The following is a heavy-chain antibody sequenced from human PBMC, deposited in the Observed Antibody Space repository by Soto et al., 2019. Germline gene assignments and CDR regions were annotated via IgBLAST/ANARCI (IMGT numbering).Heavy chain of an antibody. Sequence: QVQLVQSGAEGKKPGSSVKVSCKASGGTFSSYAISWVRQAPGQGLEWMGGIIPIFGTANYAQKFQGRVTITADESTSTAYMELSSLRSEDTAVYYCARVGGYCSSTGCPGLLPRYNWNYPFLHWGQGTLVTVSS. D-gene: IGHD2-2*01. J-gene: IGHJ4*02. CDR2: IIPIFGTA. CDR1: GGTFSSYA. V-gene: IGHV1-69*01. CDR3: ARVGGYCSSTGCPGLLPRYNWNYPFLH.